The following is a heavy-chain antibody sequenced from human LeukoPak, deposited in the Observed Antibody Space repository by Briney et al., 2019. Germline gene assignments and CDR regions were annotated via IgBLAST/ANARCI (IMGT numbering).Heavy chain of an antibody. CDR2: INHSGST. CDR1: GGSFSGYY. V-gene: IGHV4-34*01. J-gene: IGHJ5*02. CDR3: ARGIGPFDP. Sequence: SETLSLTCAVSGGSFSGYYWSWIRQPPGKGLEWIGEINHSGSTNYNPSLKSRVTISVDTSKNQFSLKLSFVIAADTAVYYCARGIGPFDPWGQGTLVTVSS.